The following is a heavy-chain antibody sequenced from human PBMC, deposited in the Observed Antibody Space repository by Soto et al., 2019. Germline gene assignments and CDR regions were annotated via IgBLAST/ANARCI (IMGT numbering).Heavy chain of an antibody. D-gene: IGHD3-16*01. J-gene: IGHJ4*02. CDR2: IYYSGST. Sequence: PSETLSLTCTVSGGSISRYYWSWIRQPPGKGLEWIGYIYYSGSTNYNSSLKGRVTMSVDTSKNQFSLKLSSVTAADTAVYYCARGFHDYVWGTIDFWGPGILVTVSS. CDR3: ARGFHDYVWGTIDF. CDR1: GGSISRYY. V-gene: IGHV4-59*01.